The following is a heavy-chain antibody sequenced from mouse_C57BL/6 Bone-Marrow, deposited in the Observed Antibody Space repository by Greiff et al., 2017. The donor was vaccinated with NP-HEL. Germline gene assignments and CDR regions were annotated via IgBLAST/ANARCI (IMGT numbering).Heavy chain of an antibody. CDR3: ARSIITTVVAHWYFDV. CDR1: GYTFTSYW. V-gene: IGHV1-55*01. D-gene: IGHD1-1*01. J-gene: IGHJ1*03. CDR2: IYPGSGST. Sequence: VQLQQPGAELVKPGASVKMSCKASGYTFTSYWITWVKQRPGHGLEWIGDIYPGSGSTTYNEKFKSKATLTVDTSSSTAYMQLSSLTSEDSAVYYGARSIITTVVAHWYFDVWGTGTTGTVSS.